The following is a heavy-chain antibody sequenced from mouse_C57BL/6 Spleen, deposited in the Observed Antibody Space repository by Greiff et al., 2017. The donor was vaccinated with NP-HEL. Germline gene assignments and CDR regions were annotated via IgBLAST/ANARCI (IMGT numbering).Heavy chain of an antibody. CDR3: ARDRYGKLFDY. J-gene: IGHJ2*01. Sequence: EVHLVESGGGLVKPGGSLKLSCAASGFTFSSYAMSWVRQTPEKRLEWVATISDGGSYTYYPDNVKGRFTISRDNAKNNLYLQMSHLKSEDTAMYYCARDRYGKLFDYWGQGTTLTVSS. CDR2: ISDGGSYT. CDR1: GFTFSSYA. D-gene: IGHD2-1*01. V-gene: IGHV5-4*01.